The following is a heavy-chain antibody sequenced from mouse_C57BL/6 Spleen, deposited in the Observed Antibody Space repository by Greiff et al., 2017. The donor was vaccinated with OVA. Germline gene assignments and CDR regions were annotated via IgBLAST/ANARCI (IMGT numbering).Heavy chain of an antibody. Sequence: VQLQQPGAELVMPGASVKLSCKASGYTFTSYWMHWVKQRPGQGLEWIGEIDPSDSYTNYNQKFKGKSTLTVDKSSSTAYMQLSSLTSEDSAVYYCARGWLRLAMDYWGQGTSVTVSS. J-gene: IGHJ4*01. CDR1: GYTFTSYW. D-gene: IGHD2-2*01. CDR3: ARGWLRLAMDY. CDR2: IDPSDSYT. V-gene: IGHV1-69*01.